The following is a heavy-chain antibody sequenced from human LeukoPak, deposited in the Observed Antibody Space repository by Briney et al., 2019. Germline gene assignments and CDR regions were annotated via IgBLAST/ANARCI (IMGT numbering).Heavy chain of an antibody. CDR3: ARVQAYGGKGYFDY. J-gene: IGHJ4*02. D-gene: IGHD4-23*01. CDR2: IYYSGST. Sequence: SETLSLTCTVSGGSISSYYWSWIRQPPGKGLEWIGYIYYSGSTNYNPSLKSRVTISVDIFKNQFSLKLSSVTASDTAVYYCARVQAYGGKGYFDYWGQGTLVTVSS. V-gene: IGHV4-59*01. CDR1: GGSISSYY.